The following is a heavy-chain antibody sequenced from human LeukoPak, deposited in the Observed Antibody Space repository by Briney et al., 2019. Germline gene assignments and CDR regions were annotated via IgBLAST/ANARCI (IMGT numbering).Heavy chain of an antibody. J-gene: IGHJ4*02. CDR3: ARVGGSGSFDS. Sequence: GGSLRLSCAASGFTFSDYYMSWIRQAPGKGLEWVSAIGYGGDTYYANSVKGRFTISRDISKNTLYLQMGSLRPEDMAVYYCARVGGSGSFDSWGQGTLVSVSS. CDR2: IGYGGDT. CDR1: GFTFSDYY. D-gene: IGHD6-19*01. V-gene: IGHV3-64*01.